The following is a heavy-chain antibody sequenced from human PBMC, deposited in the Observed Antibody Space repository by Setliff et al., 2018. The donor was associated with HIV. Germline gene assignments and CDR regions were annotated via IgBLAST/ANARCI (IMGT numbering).Heavy chain of an antibody. Sequence: PSETLSLTCTVSGGSISSSSYYWGWIRQPPGKGLEWIGSLYYSGNTYYNPSLKSRVTISGDTSKKQFSLKLRAVTAADSAVYYCARQGRPGDFDSWGQGTLVTVSS. D-gene: IGHD7-27*01. CDR3: ARQGRPGDFDS. V-gene: IGHV4-39*01. J-gene: IGHJ4*02. CDR1: GGSISSSSYY. CDR2: LYYSGNT.